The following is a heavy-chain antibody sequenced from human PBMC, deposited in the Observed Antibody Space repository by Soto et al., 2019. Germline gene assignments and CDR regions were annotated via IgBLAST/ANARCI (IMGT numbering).Heavy chain of an antibody. D-gene: IGHD3-3*01. Sequence: ASVKVSCKVSGYTLTELSMHWVRQAPGKGLEWMGGFDPEDGETIYAQKFQGRVTMTEDTSTDTAYMELSSLRSEDTAVYYCATRILEGYYFDYWGQGTLVTVSS. V-gene: IGHV1-24*01. CDR1: GYTLTELS. J-gene: IGHJ4*02. CDR3: ATRILEGYYFDY. CDR2: FDPEDGET.